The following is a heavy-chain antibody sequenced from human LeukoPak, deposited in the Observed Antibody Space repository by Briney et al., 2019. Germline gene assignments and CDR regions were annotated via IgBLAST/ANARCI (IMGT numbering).Heavy chain of an antibody. CDR2: IIPIFGTA. D-gene: IGHD3-22*01. J-gene: IGHJ4*02. CDR3: ARDNEASSGHQISDY. V-gene: IGHV1-69*06. Sequence: ASVKVSCKASGYTFTSYDINWVRQATGQGLEWMGRIIPIFGTANYAQKFQGRVTITADKSTSTAYMELSSLRSEDTAVYYCARDNEASSGHQISDYWGQGTLVTVSS. CDR1: GYTFTSYD.